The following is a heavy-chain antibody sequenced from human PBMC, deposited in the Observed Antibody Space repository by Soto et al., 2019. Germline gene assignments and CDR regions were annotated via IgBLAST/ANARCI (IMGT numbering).Heavy chain of an antibody. CDR3: ARLVTVTTFSYYYYMDV. J-gene: IGHJ6*03. CDR1: GGSISRYY. CDR2: IYYSGST. D-gene: IGHD4-17*01. V-gene: IGHV4-59*08. Sequence: SETLSLTCTVSGGSISRYYWSWIRQPPGKGLEWIGYIYYSGSTNYNPSLKSRVTISVDTSKNQFSLKLSSVTAADTAVYYCARLVTVTTFSYYYYMDVWGKVTTVTVSS.